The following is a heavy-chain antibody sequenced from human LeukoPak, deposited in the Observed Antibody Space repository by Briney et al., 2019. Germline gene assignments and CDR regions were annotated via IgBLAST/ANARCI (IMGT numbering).Heavy chain of an antibody. Sequence: SVKVSCKASGFTFTGSAMQWVRQARGQRLEWIGWIVVGSGNTNYAQKFQERVTITRDMSTSTAYMELSSLRSEDTAVYYCAASTVDVLRYFDWAYYMDVWGKGTTVTVSS. CDR2: IVVGSGNT. D-gene: IGHD3-9*01. CDR1: GFTFTGSA. V-gene: IGHV1-58*02. J-gene: IGHJ6*03. CDR3: AASTVDVLRYFDWAYYMDV.